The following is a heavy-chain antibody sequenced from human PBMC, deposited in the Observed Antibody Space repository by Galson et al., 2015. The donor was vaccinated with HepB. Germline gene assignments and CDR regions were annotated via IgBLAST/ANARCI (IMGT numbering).Heavy chain of an antibody. D-gene: IGHD3-22*01. Sequence: SVKVSCKASGGTFSSYTISWVRQAPGQGLEWMGRIIPILGIANYAQKFQGRVTITADKSTSTAYMELSSLRSEDTAVYYCARGDYYDSSGYYSPDVDYWGQGTLVTVSS. V-gene: IGHV1-69*02. CDR2: IIPILGIA. J-gene: IGHJ4*02. CDR1: GGTFSSYT. CDR3: ARGDYYDSSGYYSPDVDY.